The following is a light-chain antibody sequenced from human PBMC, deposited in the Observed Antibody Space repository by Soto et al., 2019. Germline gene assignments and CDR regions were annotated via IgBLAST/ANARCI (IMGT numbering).Light chain of an antibody. V-gene: IGKV3-20*01. CDR3: QQYGSSGT. CDR2: GAS. J-gene: IGKJ1*01. CDR1: QSVSNNY. Sequence: EIVLMQSPGTLSLYPGEIATLSCRASQSVSNNYLAWYQQKPGQAPRLLIYGASNRATGIPDRFSGSGSGTDFTLTISRLEPEDFAVYYCQQYGSSGTFGQGTKVDIK.